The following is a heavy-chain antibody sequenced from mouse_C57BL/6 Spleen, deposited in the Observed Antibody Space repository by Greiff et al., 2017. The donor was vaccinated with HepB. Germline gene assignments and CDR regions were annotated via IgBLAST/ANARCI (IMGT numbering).Heavy chain of an antibody. Sequence: VQLQQPGAELVRPGSSVKLSCKASGYTFTSYWMDWVKQRPGQGLEWIGNIYPSDSETHYNQKFKDKATLTVDKSSSTAYMQLSSLTSEDSAVYYCARSGAGYKYFDVWGTGTTVTVSS. CDR3: ARSGAGYKYFDV. CDR2: IYPSDSET. J-gene: IGHJ1*03. V-gene: IGHV1-61*01. D-gene: IGHD2-2*01. CDR1: GYTFTSYW.